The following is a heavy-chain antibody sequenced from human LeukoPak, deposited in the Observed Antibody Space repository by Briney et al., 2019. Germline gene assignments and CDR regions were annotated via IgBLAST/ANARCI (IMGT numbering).Heavy chain of an antibody. D-gene: IGHD6-19*01. Sequence: SETLSLTCTVSGGSISSYYWSWIRQPPGKGLEWIGYIYYSGSTNYNPSLKSRVTISVDTSKNQFSLKLSSVTAADTAVYYCARDAGYSSGWYGRDWFDPWGQGTLVTVSS. J-gene: IGHJ5*02. CDR2: IYYSGST. CDR3: ARDAGYSSGWYGRDWFDP. V-gene: IGHV4-59*01. CDR1: GGSISSYY.